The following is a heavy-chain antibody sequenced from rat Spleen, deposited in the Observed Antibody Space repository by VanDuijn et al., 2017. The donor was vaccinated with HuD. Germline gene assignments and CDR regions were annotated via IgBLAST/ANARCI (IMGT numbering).Heavy chain of an antibody. CDR2: IVDDGSNT. V-gene: IGHV5-17*01. CDR3: TREETLYWYFDF. D-gene: IGHD3-4*01. J-gene: IGHJ1*01. CDR1: GFTFSDYT. Sequence: EVQLVESGGGLVQPGRSLKLSCSASGFTFSDYTMAWVRQAPKKGLEWVAAIVDDGSNTFYRDSVKGRFTLSRDNAKSIQYLQMNSLGSEATATYYCTREETLYWYFDFWGPGTMVTVSS.